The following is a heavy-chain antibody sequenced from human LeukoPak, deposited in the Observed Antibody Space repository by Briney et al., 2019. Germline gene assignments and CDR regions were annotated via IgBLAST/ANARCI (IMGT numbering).Heavy chain of an antibody. CDR1: GFTFSSYW. V-gene: IGHV3-7*04. D-gene: IGHD6-13*01. J-gene: IGHJ6*03. CDR2: IKQDGSEK. CDR3: ARGSRDGRYGHSGQQLAYYYYYYYMDV. Sequence: GGSLRLSCAASGFTFSSYWMSWVRQAPGKGLEWVANIKQDGSEKYYVDSVKGRFTISRDNAKNSLYLQMNSLRAEDTAVYYCARGSRDGRYGHSGQQLAYYYYYYYMDVWGKGTTVTVSS.